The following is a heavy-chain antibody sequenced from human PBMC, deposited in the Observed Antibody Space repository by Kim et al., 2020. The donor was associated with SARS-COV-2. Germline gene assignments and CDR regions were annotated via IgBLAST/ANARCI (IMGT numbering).Heavy chain of an antibody. CDR3: ARDPAEVGNNWFDP. V-gene: IGHV1-46*02. J-gene: IGHJ5*02. Sequence: ASVNVSCKASGYSFNIDYVHWVRQAPGQGLEWMGKINPNGGATRSAQQFQGRVAMTMDTSTRTMYMYLSRLTSEDTAVYYFARDPAEVGNNWFDPWGQGTLVTVSS. CDR1: GYSFNIDY. CDR2: INPNGGAT.